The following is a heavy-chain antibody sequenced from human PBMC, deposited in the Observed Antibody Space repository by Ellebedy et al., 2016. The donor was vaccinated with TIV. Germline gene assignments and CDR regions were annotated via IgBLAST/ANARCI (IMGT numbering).Heavy chain of an antibody. CDR2: IYYSGNT. V-gene: IGHV4-39*01. CDR3: ARHNTVERGDIDY. CDR1: GGSISSPSYY. Sequence: MPSETLSLTCTVSGGSISSPSYYWGWIRQPPGKGLEWIRSIYYSGNTYYYPSLKSPVTMSIATSKNQFSLKLSTVTAADTAVYYCARHNTVERGDIDYWGQGTLVTVSS. D-gene: IGHD1-1*01. J-gene: IGHJ4*02.